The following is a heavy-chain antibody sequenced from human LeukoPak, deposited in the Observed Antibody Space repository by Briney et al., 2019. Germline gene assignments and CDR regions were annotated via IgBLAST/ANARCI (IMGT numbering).Heavy chain of an antibody. CDR3: ARGSVHYYYYYMDV. V-gene: IGHV4-4*07. D-gene: IGHD3-3*01. J-gene: IGHJ6*03. CDR1: GGSISSYY. Sequence: SETLSLTCTVSGGSISSYYWSWIRQPAGKGLEWIGRIYTRGSTNYNPSLKSRVTMSVDTSKNQFSLKLSSVTAADTAVYYCARGSVHYYYYYMDVWGKGTTVTVSS. CDR2: IYTRGST.